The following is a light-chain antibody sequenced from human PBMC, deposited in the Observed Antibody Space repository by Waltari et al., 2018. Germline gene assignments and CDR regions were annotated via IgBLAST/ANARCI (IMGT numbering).Light chain of an antibody. V-gene: IGKV3-20*01. J-gene: IGKJ1*01. CDR3: QHYLRLPVT. CDR1: QSVHRA. Sequence: IVLTPSPGTLSLSPGASATLSCRTSQSVHRALAGYQQKPGQAPRLLIYGASNRATGIPDRFSGSGSGTDFSLTISSLEPEDFAVYYCQHYLRLPVTFGQGTKVEVK. CDR2: GAS.